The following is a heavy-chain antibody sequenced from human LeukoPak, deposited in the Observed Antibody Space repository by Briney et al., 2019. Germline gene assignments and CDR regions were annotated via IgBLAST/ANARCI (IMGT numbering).Heavy chain of an antibody. V-gene: IGHV3-33*01. CDR3: ARDWSRGNSGYVDH. CDR1: GFTFSSYG. CDR2: IWDDGTNN. Sequence: GGSLRLSCAGSGFTFSSYGMHWVRQAPGKGLEWVAVIWDDGTNNYYADSVKGRFTVSRDNSMNTLYLQVNSLTAEDTAVYYCARDWSRGNSGYVDHWGQGTLVTVSS. D-gene: IGHD5-12*01. J-gene: IGHJ4*02.